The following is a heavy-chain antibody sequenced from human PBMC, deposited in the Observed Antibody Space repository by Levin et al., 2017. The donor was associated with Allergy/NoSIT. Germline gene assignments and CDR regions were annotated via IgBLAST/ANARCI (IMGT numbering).Heavy chain of an antibody. CDR1: GFTVSSNY. J-gene: IGHJ1*01. D-gene: IGHD3-22*01. Sequence: GGSLRLSCAASGFTVSSNYMSWVRQAPGKGLEWVSAIYSGGSTYYADSVKGRFTISRDNSKNTLYLQMNSLRAEDTAVYYCARDPSVGSYYYDSSGYYLPTEYFRHWGQGTLVTVSS. V-gene: IGHV3-66*01. CDR2: IYSGGST. CDR3: ARDPSVGSYYYDSSGYYLPTEYFRH.